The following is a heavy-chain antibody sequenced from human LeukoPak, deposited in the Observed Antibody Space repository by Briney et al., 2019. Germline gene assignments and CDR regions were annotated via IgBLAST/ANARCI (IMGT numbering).Heavy chain of an antibody. Sequence: PSETLSLTCTVSGGSISSGDYYWGWIRQPPGKGLEWIGSIYYSGSAYYNPSLKSRVTISVDTSKNQFSLKLSSVTAADTAMYYCARQGYCSGGSCYHLFDYWGQGTLVTVSS. CDR2: IYYSGSA. D-gene: IGHD2-15*01. J-gene: IGHJ4*02. V-gene: IGHV4-39*01. CDR3: ARQGYCSGGSCYHLFDY. CDR1: GGSISSGDYY.